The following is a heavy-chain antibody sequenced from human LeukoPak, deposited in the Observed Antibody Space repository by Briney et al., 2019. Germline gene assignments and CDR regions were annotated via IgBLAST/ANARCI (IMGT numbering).Heavy chain of an antibody. CDR2: IYSGGST. CDR3: ARSAVVSTTAFDI. J-gene: IGHJ3*02. Sequence: GGSLRLSCAASGFTVSSNYMSWVRQAPGKGLEWVSVIYSGGSTYYADSVKGRFTISRDNSKNTLYLQMNSLRAEDTAVYYCARSAVVSTTAFDIWGQGTIVAVSS. CDR1: GFTVSSNY. V-gene: IGHV3-53*01. D-gene: IGHD5/OR15-5a*01.